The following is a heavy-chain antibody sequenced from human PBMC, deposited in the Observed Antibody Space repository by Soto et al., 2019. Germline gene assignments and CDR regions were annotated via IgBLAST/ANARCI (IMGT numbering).Heavy chain of an antibody. Sequence: SETLSLTCAVYGGSFSGYYWSWIRQPPGKGLEWIGEINHSGSTNYNPSLKSRVTISVETSKNQFSLKLSCVTAADTAVYYCARSSRIRLVWFDPWGQGTLVTVSS. V-gene: IGHV4-34*01. CDR1: GGSFSGYY. CDR3: ARSSRIRLVWFDP. CDR2: INHSGST. J-gene: IGHJ5*02. D-gene: IGHD3-10*01.